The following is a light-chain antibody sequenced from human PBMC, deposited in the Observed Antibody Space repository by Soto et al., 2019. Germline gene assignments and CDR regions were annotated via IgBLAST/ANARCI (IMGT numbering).Light chain of an antibody. CDR1: QAISNN. CDR3: QQYYSFPGT. J-gene: IGKJ1*01. V-gene: IGKV1D-8*01. Sequence: VIWMTQSPSLLSASTGDRVTISCRMSQAISNNLAWYHQKPGKAPELLIYAASTLQSGVPSRFSGSGSGTDFTLTISCLQSEDFATYYCQQYYSFPGTFGQGTKVEIK. CDR2: AAS.